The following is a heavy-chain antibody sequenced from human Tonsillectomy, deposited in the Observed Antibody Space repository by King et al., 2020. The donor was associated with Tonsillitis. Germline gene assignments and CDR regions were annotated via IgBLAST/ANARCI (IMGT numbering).Heavy chain of an antibody. V-gene: IGHV1-69*01. J-gene: IGHJ4*02. Sequence: VQLVESGAEVKKPGSSVKVSCKASGGTFNTYAISWVRQAPGQGLEWMGGIIPIFGTANYAQKFQGRVTISTDESTRTAYMELSSLRSDDTAVYYCARWIVATIRGYYFDYWGQGTLVTVSS. CDR1: GGTFNTYA. CDR3: ARWIVATIRGYYFDY. D-gene: IGHD5-12*01. CDR2: IIPIFGTA.